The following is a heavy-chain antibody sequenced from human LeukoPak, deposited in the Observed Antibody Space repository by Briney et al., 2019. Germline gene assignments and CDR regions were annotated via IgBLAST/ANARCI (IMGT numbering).Heavy chain of an antibody. Sequence: GGSLRLSCAASGFTFSSYSMNWVRQAPGKGLEWVSSISSSSSYIYYADSVKGRFTISRDNAKNSLYLQMNSLRAEDTAVYYCAREDRSSGWYPLDCWGQGTLVTVSS. CDR2: ISSSSSYI. V-gene: IGHV3-21*01. CDR1: GFTFSSYS. D-gene: IGHD6-19*01. J-gene: IGHJ4*02. CDR3: AREDRSSGWYPLDC.